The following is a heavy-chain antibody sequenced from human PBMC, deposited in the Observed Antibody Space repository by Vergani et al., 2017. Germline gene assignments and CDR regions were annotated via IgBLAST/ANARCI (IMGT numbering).Heavy chain of an antibody. Sequence: QVQLEESGPGLVKPSETLSLTCTVSGGSFNTYYWSWIRQSPGKGLEWIGYIYSTGSTNYNHSLNSRVTMSVDTSKNQFSLKLMSVTAADTAVYFCARVMYRDEASTGYRLEGMDIWGQGTTVTISS. CDR3: ARVMYRDEASTGYRLEGMDI. CDR1: GGSFNTYY. J-gene: IGHJ6*02. D-gene: IGHD3-9*01. CDR2: IYSTGST. V-gene: IGHV4-59*13.